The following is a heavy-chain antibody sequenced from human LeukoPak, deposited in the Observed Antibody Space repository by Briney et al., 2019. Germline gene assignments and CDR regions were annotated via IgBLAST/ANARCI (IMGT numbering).Heavy chain of an antibody. V-gene: IGHV1-69*13. CDR2: IIPIFGTA. Sequence: ASVKVSCKASGGTFSSYAISWVRQAPGQGLEWMGGIIPIFGTANYARKFQGRVTITADESTSTAYMELSSLRSEDTAVYYCARDVDTAISGAFDIWGQGTMVTVPS. CDR3: ARDVDTAISGAFDI. D-gene: IGHD5-18*01. J-gene: IGHJ3*02. CDR1: GGTFSSYA.